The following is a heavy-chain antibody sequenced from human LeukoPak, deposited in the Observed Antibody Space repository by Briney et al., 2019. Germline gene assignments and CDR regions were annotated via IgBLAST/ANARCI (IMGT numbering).Heavy chain of an antibody. D-gene: IGHD1-26*01. CDR3: ARGAASGSYRGGAFDI. CDR2: ISAYNGNT. V-gene: IGHV1-18*01. Sequence: ASVTVSCKASGYTFTSYGISWVRQAPGQGLEWMGWISAYNGNTNYAQKLQGRVTMTTDTSTSTAYMELRSLRSDDTAVYYCARGAASGSYRGGAFDIWGQGTMVTVSS. J-gene: IGHJ3*02. CDR1: GYTFTSYG.